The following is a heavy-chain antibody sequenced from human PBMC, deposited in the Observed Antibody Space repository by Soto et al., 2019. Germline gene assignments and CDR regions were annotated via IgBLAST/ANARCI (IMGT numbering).Heavy chain of an antibody. CDR2: IIPIFGTA. J-gene: IGHJ6*02. Sequence: SVKVSGKASGGTFSSYAISWVRQAPGQGLEWVGGIIPIFGTANYAQKFQGRVTITADKSTSTAYMELSSLRSEDTAVYYCARVMTYYYGSGSYYANYYYYGMDVWGQGTTVTVSS. V-gene: IGHV1-69*06. CDR1: GGTFSSYA. D-gene: IGHD3-10*01. CDR3: ARVMTYYYGSGSYYANYYYYGMDV.